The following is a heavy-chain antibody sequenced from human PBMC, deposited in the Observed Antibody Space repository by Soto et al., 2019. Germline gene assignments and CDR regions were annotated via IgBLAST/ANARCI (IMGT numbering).Heavy chain of an antibody. CDR3: ARALGKYYDFWSGYSTLFAY. Sequence: AAGMVTSEACVSTFSRYGLTSVLQAPGQRLEWMGWISAYNGNTNYAQKLQGRVTMTTDTSTSTAYMELRSLRSDDTAVYYCARALGKYYDFWSGYSTLFAYWGQGTLVTVSS. V-gene: IGHV1-18*01. CDR1: VSTFSRYG. CDR2: ISAYNGNT. D-gene: IGHD3-3*01. J-gene: IGHJ4*02.